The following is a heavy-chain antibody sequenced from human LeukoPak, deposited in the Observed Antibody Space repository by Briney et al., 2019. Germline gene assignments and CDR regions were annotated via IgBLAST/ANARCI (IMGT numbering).Heavy chain of an antibody. CDR1: GGTFSSYA. J-gene: IGHJ6*03. CDR2: IIPIFGTA. Sequence: VASVKVSCKASGGTFSSYAISWVRQAPGQGLEWMGGIIPIFGTANYAQKFQGRVTITADKSTSTVYMELSSLRSEDTAVYYCARDRDSSGWYSSDYYYYMDVWGKGTTVTVSS. D-gene: IGHD6-19*01. V-gene: IGHV1-69*06. CDR3: ARDRDSSGWYSSDYYYYMDV.